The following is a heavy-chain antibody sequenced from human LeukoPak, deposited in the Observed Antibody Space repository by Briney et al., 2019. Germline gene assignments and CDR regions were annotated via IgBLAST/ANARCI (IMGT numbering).Heavy chain of an antibody. D-gene: IGHD3-10*01. V-gene: IGHV3-74*01. J-gene: IGHJ5*02. Sequence: GGSLRLSCAASGFTFSSYWMHWVHQAPGKGLVWVSRINTDGSSTTYADSVKGRFTISRDNAENTLYLQMTSLRAEDTAVYYCARDGSGNYVYNWFDPWGQGTLVTVSS. CDR1: GFTFSSYW. CDR3: ARDGSGNYVYNWFDP. CDR2: INTDGSST.